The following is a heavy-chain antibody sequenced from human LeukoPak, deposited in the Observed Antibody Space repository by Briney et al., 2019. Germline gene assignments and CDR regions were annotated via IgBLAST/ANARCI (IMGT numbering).Heavy chain of an antibody. Sequence: GGSLRLSCAASGFTFNSYWMSWVRQAPGKGLEWVANIKQDGSEKYYVDSVKGRFTISRDNSENIVYLQMNNLRAEDTAVYYCAGRVTGYSSGYVYWGQGTLVTVSS. CDR1: GFTFNSYW. J-gene: IGHJ4*02. CDR2: IKQDGSEK. CDR3: AGRVTGYSSGYVY. D-gene: IGHD5-18*01. V-gene: IGHV3-7*03.